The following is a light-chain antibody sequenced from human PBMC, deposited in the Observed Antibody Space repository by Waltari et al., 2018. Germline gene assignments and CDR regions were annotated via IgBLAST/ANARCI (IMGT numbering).Light chain of an antibody. CDR3: AAWDDSLNAYV. J-gene: IGLJ1*01. Sequence: QSVLIQPPSASGTPGQRVTISCSGDISNIGSNSVNWFQQLPGTAPKLLIYGDNHRPSGVPDRFSGSKSGTSASLAINGVQSEDEADYYCAAWDDSLNAYVFGTGTKVTAL. V-gene: IGLV1-44*01. CDR1: ISNIGSNS. CDR2: GDN.